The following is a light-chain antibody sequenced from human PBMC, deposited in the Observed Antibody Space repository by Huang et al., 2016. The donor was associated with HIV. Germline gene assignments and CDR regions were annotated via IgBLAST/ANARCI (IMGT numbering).Light chain of an antibody. CDR3: QQRSSGVT. CDR2: DTS. J-gene: IGKJ4*01. Sequence: IVLTQSPATLSWYPGERVTLSCRASQSVGNYIAWYQQHPGQSPKLLIYDTSNRATGTPVRFRGSGSGTDFTLTISSLESEDFALYYCQQRSSGVTFGGGTKVQVK. CDR1: QSVGNY. V-gene: IGKV3-11*01.